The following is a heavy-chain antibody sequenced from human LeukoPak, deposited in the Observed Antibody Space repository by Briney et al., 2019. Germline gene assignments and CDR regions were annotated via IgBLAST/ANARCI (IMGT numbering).Heavy chain of an antibody. CDR1: GGSISSYY. V-gene: IGHV4-4*07. CDR3: ARDHCSSISCFLPGGWFDP. D-gene: IGHD2-2*01. J-gene: IGHJ5*02. Sequence: SETLSLTCTVSGGSISSYYWSWIRQPAGKGLEWIGRIYTSGSTNYNPSLKSRVTMSVDTSKNQFSLKLSSVTAADTAVYYCARDHCSSISCFLPGGWFDPWGQGTLVTVSS. CDR2: IYTSGST.